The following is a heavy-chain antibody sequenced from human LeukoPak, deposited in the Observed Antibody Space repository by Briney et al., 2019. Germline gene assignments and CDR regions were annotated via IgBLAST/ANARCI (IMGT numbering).Heavy chain of an antibody. CDR1: GFAFSSYW. CDR2: IKQDESEK. Sequence: GGSLRLSCAASGFAFSSYWMSWVRQAPGKGLEWVANIKQDESEKYYVDSVKGRFTISRDNAKNSLYLQMNSLRAEDTAVYYCARDPTIFGVVIVPDYWGQGTLVTVSS. CDR3: ARDPTIFGVVIVPDY. V-gene: IGHV3-7*01. D-gene: IGHD3-3*01. J-gene: IGHJ4*02.